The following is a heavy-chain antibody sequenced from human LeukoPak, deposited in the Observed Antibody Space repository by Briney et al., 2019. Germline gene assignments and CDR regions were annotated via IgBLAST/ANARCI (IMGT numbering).Heavy chain of an antibody. D-gene: IGHD3-10*01. Sequence: SGPTLVKPTQTLTLTCTFSGFSLSTSGVGVGWIRQPPGKALEWLALIYWNDDKRYSPSLKSRLTITKDTSKNQVVLTMTNMDPVDAATYYCRYGSGSYGVDYWGQGTLVTVSS. J-gene: IGHJ4*02. V-gene: IGHV2-5*01. CDR3: RYGSGSYGVDY. CDR1: GFSLSTSGVG. CDR2: IYWNDDK.